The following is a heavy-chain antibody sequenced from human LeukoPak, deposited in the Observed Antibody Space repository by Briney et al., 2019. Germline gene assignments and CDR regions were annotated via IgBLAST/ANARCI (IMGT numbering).Heavy chain of an antibody. Sequence: GGSLRLSCAASGFTFNNYAMSWVRQAPGKGLEWVSGINWNGGSTDYADSVKGRFTISRDNAKNSLYLQMNSLRAEDTALYYCARGDYYDSSGYFAFDYWGQGTLVTVSS. D-gene: IGHD3-22*01. CDR1: GFTFNNYA. CDR3: ARGDYYDSSGYFAFDY. V-gene: IGHV3-20*04. J-gene: IGHJ4*02. CDR2: INWNGGST.